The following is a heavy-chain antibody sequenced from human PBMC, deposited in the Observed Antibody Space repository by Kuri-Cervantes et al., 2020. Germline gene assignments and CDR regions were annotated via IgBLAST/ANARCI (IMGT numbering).Heavy chain of an antibody. J-gene: IGHJ3*02. CDR3: ATHPGGRSWPDAFDI. Sequence: ASVKVSCKVSGYTLIELAMHWVRQAPGKGPEWMGGFDPEDGETVYAQKFQGRVSMTEDTSTDTVYMQLSSLRSEDTAMYYCATHPGGRSWPDAFDIWGQGTMVTVSS. V-gene: IGHV1-24*01. CDR2: FDPEDGET. D-gene: IGHD6-13*01. CDR1: GYTLIELA.